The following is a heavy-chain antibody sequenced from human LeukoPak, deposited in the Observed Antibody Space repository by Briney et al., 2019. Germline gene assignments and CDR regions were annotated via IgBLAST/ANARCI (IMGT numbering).Heavy chain of an antibody. CDR3: ARDGLQTRYSWNDEGRKNWFDP. Sequence: ASVKVSCKASGYTFTTYGISWVRQAPGQGLEWMGWITTYSGNTYYAQKFQGRVTMTGDTSTNTVYMELSSLRSEDTALYFCARDGLQTRYSWNDEGRKNWFDPWGQGTLVTVSS. CDR1: GYTFTTYG. V-gene: IGHV1-18*01. CDR2: ITTYSGNT. D-gene: IGHD1-1*01. J-gene: IGHJ5*02.